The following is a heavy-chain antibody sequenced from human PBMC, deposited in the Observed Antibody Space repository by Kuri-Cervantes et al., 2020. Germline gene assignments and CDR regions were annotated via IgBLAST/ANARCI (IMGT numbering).Heavy chain of an antibody. J-gene: IGHJ4*02. CDR1: GGSFSGYY. CDR2: INHSGST. V-gene: IGHV4-34*01. CDR3: ARGLGYSYGPDS. Sequence: SETLSLTCAVYGGSFSGYYWSWIRQPPGKGLEWIGEINHSGSTNYNPSLKSRVTISVDTSKNQFSLKLNSVTAADTAVYYCARGLGYSYGPDSWGQGTLVTVSS. D-gene: IGHD5-18*01.